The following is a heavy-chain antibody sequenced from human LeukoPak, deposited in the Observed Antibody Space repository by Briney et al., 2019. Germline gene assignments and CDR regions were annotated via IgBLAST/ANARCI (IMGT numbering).Heavy chain of an antibody. CDR3: ARLKGYNYGYPDY. CDR2: IYYTGST. J-gene: IGHJ4*02. CDR1: GGSITTYY. D-gene: IGHD5-24*01. Sequence: PSETLSLTCTVSGGSITTYYWSWIRQPPGKGLEYIGYIYYTGSTNYNPSLKSRVTISVDTSKSQFSLKLSSVTAADTAVYYCARLKGYNYGYPDYWGQGTLVTVSS. V-gene: IGHV4-59*08.